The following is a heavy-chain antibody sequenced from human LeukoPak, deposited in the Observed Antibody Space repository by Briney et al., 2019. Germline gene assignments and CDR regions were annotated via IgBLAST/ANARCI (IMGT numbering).Heavy chain of an antibody. Sequence: GSLRLSCAACGFTFRNFWMHWVRQAPGKGLEWIGEIYHSGSTNYNPSLKSRVTISIDKSKNQFSLKLSSVIAADTAVYYCARDFRERRGITGPHGMDVWGQGTTVTVSS. CDR3: ARDFRERRGITGPHGMDV. V-gene: IGHV4-4*02. CDR1: GFTFRNFW. D-gene: IGHD1-20*01. CDR2: IYHSGST. J-gene: IGHJ6*02.